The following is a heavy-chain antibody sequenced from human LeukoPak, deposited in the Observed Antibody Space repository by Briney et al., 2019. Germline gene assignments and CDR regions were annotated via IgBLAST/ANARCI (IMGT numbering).Heavy chain of an antibody. CDR2: INHSGST. J-gene: IGHJ5*02. V-gene: IGHV4-34*01. D-gene: IGHD1-14*01. CDR3: ARGPYPNPRA. CDR1: GGSFSSHY. Sequence: SETLSLTCAVYGGSFSSHYWSWIRQPPGKGLEWIGEINHSGSTNYNPSLKSRVTISVDTSKNQFSLKLSSVTAADTAVYYCARGPYPNPRAWGQGTLVTISS.